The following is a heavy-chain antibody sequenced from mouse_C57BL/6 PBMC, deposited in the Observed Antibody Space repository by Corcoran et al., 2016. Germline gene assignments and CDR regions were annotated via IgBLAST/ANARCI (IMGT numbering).Heavy chain of an antibody. V-gene: IGHV9-3*01. CDR3: ARPEGYDGGMFAY. Sequence: QIQLVQSGPELKKPGETVKISCKASGYTFTTYGMSWVKQAPGKGLKWMGWINTYSGVPTYADDFKGRFAFSLETSASTAYLQINNLKNEDTATYFGARPEGYDGGMFAYWGQGTLVTVSA. CDR1: GYTFTTYG. J-gene: IGHJ3*01. D-gene: IGHD2-2*01. CDR2: INTYSGVP.